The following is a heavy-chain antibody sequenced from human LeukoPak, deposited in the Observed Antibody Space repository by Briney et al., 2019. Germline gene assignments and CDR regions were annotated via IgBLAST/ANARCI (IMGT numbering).Heavy chain of an antibody. V-gene: IGHV3-7*01. CDR1: GFTFSNYW. CDR2: INQDGSKE. D-gene: IGHD5-12*01. Sequence: GGSLRLSCAASGFTFSNYWMTWVRQAPGKGLEWVAHINQDGSKEYYMDSVKARFTISRDNPKNSLSLQMNSLRAEDTAVYYCVRDGGVSGYDLLDYWGQGTSVTVSS. J-gene: IGHJ4*02. CDR3: VRDGGVSGYDLLDY.